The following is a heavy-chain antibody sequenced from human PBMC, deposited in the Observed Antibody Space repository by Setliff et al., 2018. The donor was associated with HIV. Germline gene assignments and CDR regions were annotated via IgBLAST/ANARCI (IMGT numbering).Heavy chain of an antibody. CDR2: IYYSGST. J-gene: IGHJ5*01. Sequence: SETLSLTCTVSDGSFSSDSWTWIRQTPGKGLEWIGYIYYSGSTKYNPSLTSRVTISVDTSKNHFSLKLTSVTAADTAVYYCARGGAVSADFDSWGQGTLVTVSS. D-gene: IGHD3-16*01. V-gene: IGHV4-59*01. CDR3: ARGGAVSADFDS. CDR1: DGSFSSDS.